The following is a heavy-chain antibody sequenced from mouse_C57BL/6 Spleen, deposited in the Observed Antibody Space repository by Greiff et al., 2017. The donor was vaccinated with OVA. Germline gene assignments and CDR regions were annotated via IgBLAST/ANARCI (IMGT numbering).Heavy chain of an antibody. Sequence: VQLQQSGAELVRPGASVKLSCKASGYTFTDYYINWVKQRPGQGLEWIARIYPGSGNTYYNEKFKGKATLTAEKSSSTAYMQLGSLTSEDSAVYFCAREDYGSSPPFAYWGQGTLVTVSA. D-gene: IGHD1-1*01. J-gene: IGHJ3*01. CDR2: IYPGSGNT. CDR1: GYTFTDYY. V-gene: IGHV1-76*01. CDR3: AREDYGSSPPFAY.